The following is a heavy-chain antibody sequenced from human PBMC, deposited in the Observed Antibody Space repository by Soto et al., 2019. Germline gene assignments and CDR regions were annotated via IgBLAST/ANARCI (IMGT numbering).Heavy chain of an antibody. CDR2: MNPNSGNT. V-gene: IGHV1-8*01. CDR1: GYTFTSYN. J-gene: IGHJ4*02. Sequence: ASVKVSCKASGYTFTSYNINWVRLASGQGLEWMGWMNPNSGNTGYAQRFQGRVTMTRNTSISTAYMELNSLRSEDTAVYYCARNPPSSGFFAYWGQGTLVTVSS. D-gene: IGHD3-3*01. CDR3: ARNPPSSGFFAY.